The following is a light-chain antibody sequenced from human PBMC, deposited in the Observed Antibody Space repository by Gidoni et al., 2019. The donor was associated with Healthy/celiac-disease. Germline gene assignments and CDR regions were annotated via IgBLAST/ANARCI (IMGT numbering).Light chain of an antibody. J-gene: IGKJ2*01. CDR1: QSVSSSY. Sequence: EIVLTQSPGTLSLSPGERATLSCRASQSVSSSYLAWYQQKPGQAPRLLIYGASSRATGIPDRFSGSGSGTDFTLTISRLEPEDFAVYYCQQYGSSPMYTFGQGTKXEIK. CDR3: QQYGSSPMYT. V-gene: IGKV3-20*01. CDR2: GAS.